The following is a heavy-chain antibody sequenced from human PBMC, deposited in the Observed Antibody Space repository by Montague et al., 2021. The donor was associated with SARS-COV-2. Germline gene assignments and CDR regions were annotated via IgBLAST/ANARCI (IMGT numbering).Heavy chain of an antibody. V-gene: IGHV4-59*01. CDR3: ARSSRGARYFYGVAG. J-gene: IGHJ6*02. D-gene: IGHD3-22*01. CDR1: GDSISDYY. CDR2: IFCSGAT. Sequence: SETLYLTCTVSGDSISDYYWSWIRQPPGMGLEWIGYIFCSGATDYNPPLKSRVIISLDTSRSQFSLRLSPVTAADTAVYYCARSSRGARYFYGVAGWGLGTTVIVSS.